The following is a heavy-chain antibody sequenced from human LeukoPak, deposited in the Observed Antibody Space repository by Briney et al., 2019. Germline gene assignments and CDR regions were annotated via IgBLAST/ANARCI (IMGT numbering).Heavy chain of an antibody. J-gene: IGHJ4*02. Sequence: GGSLRLSCAASGFTFINAWMAWVRQAPGKGLEWVSSISSTGIYLDYADSVKGRFSISRDNAKNSLYLHLNSLRAGDTAVYYCAREMSGSGKNYWGQGTLVAVSS. CDR3: AREMSGSGKNY. CDR2: ISSTGIYL. D-gene: IGHD3-10*01. CDR1: GFTFINAW. V-gene: IGHV3-21*01.